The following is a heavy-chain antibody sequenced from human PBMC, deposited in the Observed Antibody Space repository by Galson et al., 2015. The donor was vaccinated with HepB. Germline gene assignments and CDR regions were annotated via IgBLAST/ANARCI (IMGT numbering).Heavy chain of an antibody. Sequence: QSGAEVKKPGESLKISCKGSGYSFTSYWIGWVRQMPGKGLEWMGIIYPGDSDTRYSPSFQGQVTISADKSISTAYLQWSSLKASDTATYYCARGSGEVGNSYYYGMDVWGQGTTVTVSS. CDR1: GYSFTSYW. D-gene: IGHD3-10*01. J-gene: IGHJ6*02. CDR3: ARGSGEVGNSYYYGMDV. CDR2: IYPGDSDT. V-gene: IGHV5-51*03.